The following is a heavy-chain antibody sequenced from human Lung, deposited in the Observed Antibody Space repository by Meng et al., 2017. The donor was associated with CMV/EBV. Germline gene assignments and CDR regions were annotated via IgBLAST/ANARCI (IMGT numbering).Heavy chain of an antibody. CDR3: AKDALFFYAFCTVYSYFDF. D-gene: IGHD3/OR15-3a*01. V-gene: IGHV3-33*06. J-gene: IGHJ4*02. CDR1: GFSFKNYG. CDR2: IWPDGNYK. Sequence: XXVSSGFSFKNYGMDWVRQAPGKGLEWVAVIWPDGNYKHHADSVKGRFTVSRDNSKHTLYLQMNRLRAEDTAIYYCAKDALFFYAFCTVYSYFDFXGQGXMVTVSS.